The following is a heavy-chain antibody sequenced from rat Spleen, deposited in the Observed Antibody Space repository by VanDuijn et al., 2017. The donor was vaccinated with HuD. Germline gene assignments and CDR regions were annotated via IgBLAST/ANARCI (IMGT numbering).Heavy chain of an antibody. Sequence: QVQLKESGPGLVQPSQTLSLTCTVSGISLTSNGVSWVRQPPGKGPEWIAAISSGGSTYYNSARKYRRSLSRDTSKSQVFLKMNSLETEDTAIYFCTRDGDSSWFAYWGQGTLVTVSS. V-gene: IGHV2S12*01. J-gene: IGHJ3*01. CDR2: ISSGGST. CDR1: GISLTSNG. CDR3: TRDGDSSWFAY. D-gene: IGHD1-2*01.